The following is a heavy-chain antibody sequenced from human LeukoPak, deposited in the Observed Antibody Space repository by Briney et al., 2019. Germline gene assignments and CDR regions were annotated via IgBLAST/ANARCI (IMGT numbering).Heavy chain of an antibody. Sequence: PSETLCLTCAVYGGSFSGYYWSWIRQPPGKGLEWRGEINHSGSTNYNPSLKSRVTISVDTSTNQFSLKLSSVTAADTAVYYCARYYDRSGYWSTPHFDYWGQGTLVTVSS. D-gene: IGHD3-22*01. CDR2: INHSGST. CDR1: GGSFSGYY. V-gene: IGHV4-34*01. CDR3: ARYYDRSGYWSTPHFDY. J-gene: IGHJ4*02.